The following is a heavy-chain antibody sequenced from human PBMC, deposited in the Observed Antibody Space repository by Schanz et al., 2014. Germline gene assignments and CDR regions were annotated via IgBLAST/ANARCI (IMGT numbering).Heavy chain of an antibody. V-gene: IGHV4-39*01. CDR2: IDDTGST. D-gene: IGHD3-10*01. J-gene: IGHJ5*02. CDR3: ARLMVPGWFDP. Sequence: QLQLQESGPGLVIPSETLSLTCTVSGGSISSSTYYWGWIRQPPGKGPEWIGTIDDTGSTYYTPSRGGRLTRSVDTPKSQLSVQLPSVTAADTAVYYCARLMVPGWFDPWGQGQLVTVSS. CDR1: GGSISSSTYY.